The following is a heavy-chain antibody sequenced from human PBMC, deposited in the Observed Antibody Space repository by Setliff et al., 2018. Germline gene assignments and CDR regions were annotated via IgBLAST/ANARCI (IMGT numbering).Heavy chain of an antibody. V-gene: IGHV3-74*01. J-gene: IGHJ6*03. CDR3: ARAADSYGPPRSYMDV. CDR2: IHNDGTST. CDR1: GFTFSRYW. Sequence: PGGSLRLSCEASGFTFSRYWMHWVRQAPGKGLVWVSHIHNDGTSTSYADSVKGRFTISRDNAKNTVYLEMNRLRAEDTAIYYCARAADSYGPPRSYMDVWGKGTTVTVSS. D-gene: IGHD5-18*01.